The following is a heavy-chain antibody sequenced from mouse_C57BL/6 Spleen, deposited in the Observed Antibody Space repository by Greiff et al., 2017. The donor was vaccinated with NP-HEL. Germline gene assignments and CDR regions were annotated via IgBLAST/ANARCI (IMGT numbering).Heavy chain of an antibody. CDR2: IDPENGDT. J-gene: IGHJ4*01. CDR1: GFNIKDDY. V-gene: IGHV14-4*01. CDR3: TSYYYGSRGYYYAMDY. Sequence: EVQLVESGAELVRPGASVKLSCTASGFNIKDDYMHWVKQRPEQGLEWIGWIDPENGDTEYASKFQGKATITADTSSNTAYLQLSSLTSEDTAVYYCTSYYYGSRGYYYAMDYWGQGTSVTVSS. D-gene: IGHD1-1*01.